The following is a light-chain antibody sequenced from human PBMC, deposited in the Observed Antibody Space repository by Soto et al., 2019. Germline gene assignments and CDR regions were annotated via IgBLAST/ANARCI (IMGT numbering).Light chain of an antibody. V-gene: IGKV3-11*01. CDR2: DAS. CDR1: QSVGRY. Sequence: IVFAQSPATPSLSPGERATPSCRASQSVGRYLAWYQQKPGQAPRLLIYDASNRATGIPARFSGSGSGTDFTLTISRLEPEDFAVYYCQHYYTSYTTFGQGTKVDIK. J-gene: IGKJ1*01. CDR3: QHYYTSYTT.